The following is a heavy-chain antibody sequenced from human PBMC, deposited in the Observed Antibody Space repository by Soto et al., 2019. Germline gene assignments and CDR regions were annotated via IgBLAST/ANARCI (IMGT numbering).Heavy chain of an antibody. CDR2: INPSVGTV. V-gene: IGHV1-46*01. CDR3: GRDLLMVGAPSRQCGPGYSGTCNFPPGGMDV. Sequence: GASVKVSCKASGYTFSRFYINWVRQAPGQGLEWMGIINPSVGTVSYAHKFDGRVTMTRDTPTDTVYMELDSLTSEDTAMYYCGRDLLMVGAPSRQCGPGYSGTCNFPPGGMDVWGQGTTVTVSS. D-gene: IGHD2-21*01. CDR1: GYTFSRFY. J-gene: IGHJ6*02.